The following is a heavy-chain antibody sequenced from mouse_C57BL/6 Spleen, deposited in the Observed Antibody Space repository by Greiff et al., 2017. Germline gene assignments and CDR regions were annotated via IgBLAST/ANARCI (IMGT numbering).Heavy chain of an antibody. CDR1: GFNIKDDY. CDR2: IDPENGDT. Sequence: VQLQQPGAELVRPGASVKLSCTASGFNIKDDYMHWVKQRPEQGLEWIGWIDPENGDTEYASKFQGKATITADTSSNTAYLQLSSLTSEDTAVYYCTTGGSPFLDYWGQGTSVTVSS. D-gene: IGHD1-1*02. CDR3: TTGGSPFLDY. J-gene: IGHJ4*01. V-gene: IGHV14-4*01.